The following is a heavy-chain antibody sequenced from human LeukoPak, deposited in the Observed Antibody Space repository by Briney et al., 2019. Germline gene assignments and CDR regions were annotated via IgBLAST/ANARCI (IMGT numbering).Heavy chain of an antibody. CDR2: ISSSSSYT. Sequence: GGSLRLSCAASGFTFSDYYMSWIRQAPGKGLEWVSYISSSSSYTNYADTVKGRFTISRDNANNSLYLQMNSLRAEDTAVDYCARGGRNYYDSSGYCCPVSDYWGQGTLVTVSS. D-gene: IGHD3-22*01. CDR1: GFTFSDYY. V-gene: IGHV3-11*05. CDR3: ARGGRNYYDSSGYCCPVSDY. J-gene: IGHJ4*02.